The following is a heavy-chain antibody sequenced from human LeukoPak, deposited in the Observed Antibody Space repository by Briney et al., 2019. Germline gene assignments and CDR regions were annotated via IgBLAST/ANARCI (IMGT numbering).Heavy chain of an antibody. J-gene: IGHJ4*02. CDR3: AKGREYQLLSPENFDY. Sequence: GGSLRLSCAASGFTFSSYAMSWVRQAPGKGLEWVSAITGSGGSTYYADSSKGGFTISRDNSKNTLYLQIISLRAEDTAVYYCAKGREYQLLSPENFDYWGQGTLVTVSS. CDR2: ITGSGGST. CDR1: GFTFSSYA. V-gene: IGHV3-23*01. D-gene: IGHD2-2*01.